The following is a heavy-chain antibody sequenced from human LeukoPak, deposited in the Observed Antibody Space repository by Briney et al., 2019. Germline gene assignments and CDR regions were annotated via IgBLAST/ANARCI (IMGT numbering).Heavy chain of an antibody. CDR1: GFTFSSYS. CDR2: ISSSSSTI. Sequence: PGGSLRLSCAASGFTFSSYSMNWVRQAPGKGLEWVSYISSSSSTIYYADSVKGRFTISRDNAKNSLYLQMNSLRAEDTAVYYCAPVGGVGPTPWFDPWGRGTVVTVSS. CDR3: APVGGVGPTPWFDP. V-gene: IGHV3-48*01. D-gene: IGHD1-26*01. J-gene: IGHJ5*02.